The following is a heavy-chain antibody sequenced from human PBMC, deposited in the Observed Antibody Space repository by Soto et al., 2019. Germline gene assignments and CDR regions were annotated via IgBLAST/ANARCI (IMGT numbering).Heavy chain of an antibody. Sequence: QVQLQESGPGLVKPSQTLSLTCTVSGGSITSGADYWTWIRQYPGKGLEWVGYIYYTGSTSYNPPLRSRLPISVDTSKNQFSLNLSSVSVADTAVHYCARRLTIVRGALVWGDMDVWGKGTTVTVSS. J-gene: IGHJ6*03. CDR2: IYYTGST. V-gene: IGHV4-31*03. CDR1: GGSITSGADY. CDR3: ARRLTIVRGALVWGDMDV. D-gene: IGHD3-10*01.